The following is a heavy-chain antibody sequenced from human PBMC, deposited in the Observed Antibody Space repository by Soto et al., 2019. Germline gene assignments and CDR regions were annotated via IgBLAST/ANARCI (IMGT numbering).Heavy chain of an antibody. D-gene: IGHD3-9*01. V-gene: IGHV1-18*01. CDR2: ISAYNGNT. CDR3: ARADILTGGEGYYYYMDV. CDR1: GYTFTSYG. J-gene: IGHJ6*03. Sequence: ASVKVSCKASGYTFTSYGISWVRQAPGQGLEWMGWISAYNGNTNYAQKLQGRVTMTTDTSTSTAYMELRSLRSDDTAVYYCARADILTGGEGYYYYMDVWGKGTTVTVSS.